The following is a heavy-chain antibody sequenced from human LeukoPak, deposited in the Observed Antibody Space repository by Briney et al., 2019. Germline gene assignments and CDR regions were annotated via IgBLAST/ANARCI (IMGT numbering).Heavy chain of an antibody. Sequence: SVKVSCKASGFTFSSPAMQWVRQARGQRLEWIGWIVVGSGNTNYAQKFQERVTITRDMSTSTAYMELSRLRSEDTAVYYCAADRGGVTYCGGDCLSHWGQGTLVTVSS. D-gene: IGHD2-21*02. CDR3: AADRGGVTYCGGDCLSH. J-gene: IGHJ1*01. CDR1: GFTFSSPA. CDR2: IVVGSGNT. V-gene: IGHV1-58*02.